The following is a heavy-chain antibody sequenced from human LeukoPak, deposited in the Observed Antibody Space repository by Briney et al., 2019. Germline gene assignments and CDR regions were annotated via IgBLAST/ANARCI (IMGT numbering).Heavy chain of an antibody. J-gene: IGHJ4*02. CDR2: INWNSDDI. D-gene: IGHD3-10*01. CDR3: AKDIGAQLWFGELFRSNYFDY. Sequence: PGGSLRLSCAASGFTFSSYAMHWVRQAPGQGLEWVSAINWNSDDIHYADSVKGRFTISRDNAKNSLYLQMNSLRAEDTAFYYCAKDIGAQLWFGELFRSNYFDYWGQGTLVTVSS. CDR1: GFTFSSYA. V-gene: IGHV3-9*01.